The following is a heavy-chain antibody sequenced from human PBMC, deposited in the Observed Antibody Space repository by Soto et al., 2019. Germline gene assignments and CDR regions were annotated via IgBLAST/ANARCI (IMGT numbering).Heavy chain of an antibody. D-gene: IGHD4-17*01. V-gene: IGHV1-69*02. CDR2: IIPILGIA. CDR3: ARVYGDYDNWFDP. Sequence: SVKVSCKASGGTFSSYTISWVRQAPGQGLEWMGRIIPILGIANYAQKFQGRVTITADKSTSTAYMELSSLRSEDTAVYYCARVYGDYDNWFDPWGQGTLVTVSS. J-gene: IGHJ5*02. CDR1: GGTFSSYT.